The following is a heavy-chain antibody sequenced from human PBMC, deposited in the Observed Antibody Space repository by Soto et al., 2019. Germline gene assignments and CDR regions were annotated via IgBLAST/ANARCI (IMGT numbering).Heavy chain of an antibody. D-gene: IGHD4-17*01. CDR3: ARGGGDYGGFRWWYFDL. CDR1: GGTFSSYT. Sequence: QVQLVQSGAEVKKPGSSVKVSCKASGGTFSSYTISWVRQAPGQGLEWMGRIIPILGIANYAQKFQGRVTLSADKSTSTADRELSSLRSEDTAVYYCARGGGDYGGFRWWYFDLWGRGTLVTVSS. CDR2: IIPILGIA. J-gene: IGHJ2*01. V-gene: IGHV1-69*02.